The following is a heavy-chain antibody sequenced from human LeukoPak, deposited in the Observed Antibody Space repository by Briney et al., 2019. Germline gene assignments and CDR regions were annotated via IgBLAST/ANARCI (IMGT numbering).Heavy chain of an antibody. Sequence: ASVKVSCKASGYTFTSYAISWVRQAPGQGLEWMGWINTYNGHTNYARKLQGRVIMTTDTSTNTAYMELRSLRSDDTAVYYCARSPKVTTEPLWRDYYASYYMDVWGKGTTVTVSS. J-gene: IGHJ6*03. V-gene: IGHV1-18*01. CDR1: GYTFTSYA. CDR2: INTYNGHT. D-gene: IGHD4-17*01. CDR3: ARSPKVTTEPLWRDYYASYYMDV.